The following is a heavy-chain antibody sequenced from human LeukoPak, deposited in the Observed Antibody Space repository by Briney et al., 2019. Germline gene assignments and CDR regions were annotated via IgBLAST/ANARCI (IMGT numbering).Heavy chain of an antibody. Sequence: SETLSLTCTVSGESISGFYWNWIRQPPVKGLEWIGEINHSGGTNYNPSLKSRVTISVDTSKKQFSLKLSSVTAADTAVYYCARGVDYYGVWGQGTLVTVSS. J-gene: IGHJ4*02. CDR3: ARGVDYYGV. D-gene: IGHD3-10*01. V-gene: IGHV4-34*01. CDR1: GESISGFY. CDR2: INHSGGT.